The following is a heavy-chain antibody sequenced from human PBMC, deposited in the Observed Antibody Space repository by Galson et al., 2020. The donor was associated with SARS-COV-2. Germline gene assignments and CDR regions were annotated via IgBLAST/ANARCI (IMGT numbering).Heavy chain of an antibody. CDR3: ARDPVSARYFDLYYYYYGMDV. J-gene: IGHJ6*02. CDR1: GFTFSSYA. CDR2: ISYDGSNK. Sequence: GESLKISCAASGFTFSSYAMHWVRQAPGKGLEWVAVISYDGSNKYYADSVKGRFTISRDNSKNTLYLQMNSLRAEDTAVYYCARDPVSARYFDLYYYYYGMDVWGQGTTVTVSS. D-gene: IGHD3-9*01. V-gene: IGHV3-30-3*01.